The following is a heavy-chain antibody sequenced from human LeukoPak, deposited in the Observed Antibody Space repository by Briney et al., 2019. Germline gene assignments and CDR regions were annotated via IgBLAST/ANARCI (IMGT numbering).Heavy chain of an antibody. D-gene: IGHD3-9*01. CDR2: ISGSGGST. CDR1: GFTFSSYA. V-gene: IGHV3-23*01. Sequence: PGGSLRLSCAASGFTFSSYAMSWVRQAPGKGLEWVSAISGSGGSTYYADSVKGRFTISRDNSKNTLYLQMNSLRAEDTAVYYRAREKILTTYSAFDFWGQGTLVTVSS. CDR3: AREKILTTYSAFDF. J-gene: IGHJ3*01.